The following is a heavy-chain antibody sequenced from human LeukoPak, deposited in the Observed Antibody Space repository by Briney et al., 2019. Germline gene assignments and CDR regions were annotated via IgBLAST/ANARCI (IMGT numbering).Heavy chain of an antibody. J-gene: IGHJ4*02. CDR3: AKRDSSDWYSLDY. CDR1: GFTFSDYY. V-gene: IGHV3-11*01. CDR2: ISTSGTTI. Sequence: GGSLRLSCVVSGFTFSDYYMSWIRQAPGKGLEWVSYISTSGTTIYYADSVKGRFTISRDNAKNTLSLQMNSLRAEDTAIYYCAKRDSSDWYSLDYWGQGTLVTVSS. D-gene: IGHD6-19*01.